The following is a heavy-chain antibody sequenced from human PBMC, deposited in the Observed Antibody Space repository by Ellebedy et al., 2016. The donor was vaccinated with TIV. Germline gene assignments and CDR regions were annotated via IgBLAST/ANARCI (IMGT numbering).Heavy chain of an antibody. CDR2: IHYTGST. D-gene: IGHD6-19*01. J-gene: IGHJ4*02. Sequence: MPSETLSLTCTVSGGSISGYDWRWIRQSPEKGLEWIGYIHYTGSTNYNPSLKSRVTTSVDTSKNQFSLKMTSVSAADTALYFCARALGSSWSVFDHWGQGTLVTVSS. CDR3: ARALGSSWSVFDH. CDR1: GGSISGYD. V-gene: IGHV4-59*01.